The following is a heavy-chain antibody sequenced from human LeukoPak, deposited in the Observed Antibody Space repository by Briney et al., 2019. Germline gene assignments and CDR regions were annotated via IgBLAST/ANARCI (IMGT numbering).Heavy chain of an antibody. CDR2: INAYNGNT. CDR1: GYTFTSYG. D-gene: IGHD1-26*01. CDR3: ARVSIVGAPDDY. V-gene: IGHV1-18*01. Sequence: ASVMVSCRASGYTFTSYGISWVRQAPGQGLEWMGWINAYNGNTNYAQKLQGRVTMTTDTSTSTAYMELRSLRSDDTAVYYCARVSIVGAPDDYWGQGTLVTVSS. J-gene: IGHJ4*02.